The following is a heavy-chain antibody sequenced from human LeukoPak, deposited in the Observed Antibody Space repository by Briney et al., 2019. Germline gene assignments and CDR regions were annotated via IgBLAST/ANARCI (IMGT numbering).Heavy chain of an antibody. J-gene: IGHJ4*02. Sequence: ASVKVSCKASGYSFPAKYMHWVRQAPGQGLEWMGWINPNSGDTTFAQKFQDRGTMARDTSISTAYMELSSLTSDDTAVYYCARALGIAAAGTTEIDYWGQGTLVTVSS. V-gene: IGHV1-2*02. CDR2: INPNSGDT. CDR1: GYSFPAKY. CDR3: ARALGIAAAGTTEIDY. D-gene: IGHD6-13*01.